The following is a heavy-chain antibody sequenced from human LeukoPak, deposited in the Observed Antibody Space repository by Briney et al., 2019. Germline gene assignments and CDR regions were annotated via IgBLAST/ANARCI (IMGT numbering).Heavy chain of an antibody. CDR2: IYTSGST. CDR1: GGSISSGSYY. J-gene: IGHJ4*02. CDR3: ARGLPGRYFVWLPDY. Sequence: SETLSLTCTVSGGSISSGSYYWSWIRQPAGKGLEWIGRIYTSGSTNYNPSLKSRVTISVDTSKNQFSLKMSTVTAADTAVYYCARGLPGRYFVWLPDYWGQGTLVTVSS. V-gene: IGHV4-61*02. D-gene: IGHD3-9*01.